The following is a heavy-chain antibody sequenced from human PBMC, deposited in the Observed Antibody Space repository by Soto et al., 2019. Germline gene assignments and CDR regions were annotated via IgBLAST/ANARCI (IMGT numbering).Heavy chain of an antibody. D-gene: IGHD2-2*01. J-gene: IGHJ4*02. Sequence: EVQLVESGGGLVKPGGSLRLSCAASGFTFSSYSMNWVRQAPGKGLEWVSSISSSSRYIYYADSVKGRFTIPRDNAKHSLYLQMNTLKAEDTAVYYCARELALITDCSSTSCYAGVDYWGQGTLVTVSS. CDR3: ARELALITDCSSTSCYAGVDY. V-gene: IGHV3-21*01. CDR1: GFTFSSYS. CDR2: ISSSSRYI.